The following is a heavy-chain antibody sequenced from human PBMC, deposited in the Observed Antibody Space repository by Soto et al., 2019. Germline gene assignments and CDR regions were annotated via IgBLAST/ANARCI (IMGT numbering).Heavy chain of an antibody. Sequence: GGSLRLSCAASGFTFSSYGMHWVRQAPGKGLEWVAVISYDGSNKYYADSVKGRFTISRDNSKNTLYLQMNSLRAEDTAVYYCANGPGGVVVPAAYYYYGMDVWGQGTTVTVSS. CDR3: ANGPGGVVVPAAYYYYGMDV. D-gene: IGHD2-2*01. V-gene: IGHV3-30*18. CDR1: GFTFSSYG. J-gene: IGHJ6*02. CDR2: ISYDGSNK.